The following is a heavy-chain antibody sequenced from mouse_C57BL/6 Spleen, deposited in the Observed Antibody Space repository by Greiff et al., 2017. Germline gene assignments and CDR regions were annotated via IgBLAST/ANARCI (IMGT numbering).Heavy chain of an antibody. CDR1: GYTFTSYW. CDR2: INPSNGGT. CDR3: ARSGDYGALGNYYAMDY. V-gene: IGHV1-53*01. J-gene: IGHJ4*01. D-gene: IGHD2-4*01. Sequence: QVQLQQPGTELVKPGASVKLSCKASGYTFTSYWMHWVKQRPGQGLEWIGNINPSNGGTNYNEKFKNKATLTVDTYSSTAYMQLSSLTSEDSAVYYCARSGDYGALGNYYAMDYWGPGTSVTVSS.